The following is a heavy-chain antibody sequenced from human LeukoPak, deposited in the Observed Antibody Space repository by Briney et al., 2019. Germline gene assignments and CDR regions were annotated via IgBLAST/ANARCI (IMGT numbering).Heavy chain of an antibody. CDR3: ARDPEGDCSGGSCLRGGVDY. J-gene: IGHJ4*02. D-gene: IGHD2-15*01. V-gene: IGHV3-30*04. CDR1: GFTFSSYA. CDR2: ISYDGSNK. Sequence: GGSLRLSCAASGFTFSSYAMHWVRQAPGKGLERVAGISYDGSNKYSADSVKVRFTLSRDNSKNTQYLQMNRLRAEDTAVYYCARDPEGDCSGGSCLRGGVDYWGQGTLVTVSS.